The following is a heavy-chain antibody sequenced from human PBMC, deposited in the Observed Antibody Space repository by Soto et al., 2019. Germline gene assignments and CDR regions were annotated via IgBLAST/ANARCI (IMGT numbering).Heavy chain of an antibody. J-gene: IGHJ4*02. V-gene: IGHV1-3*01. D-gene: IGHD3-10*01. CDR1: GYTFTGYA. CDR2: INAGNGNT. Sequence: GASVKVSCKASGYTFTGYAMHWVRQAPGQRLEWMGWINAGNGNTKYSQKFQGRVTITRDTSASTAYMELSSLRSEDTAVYCCARNRYGSGSYTYWGQGTLVTVSS. CDR3: ARNRYGSGSYTY.